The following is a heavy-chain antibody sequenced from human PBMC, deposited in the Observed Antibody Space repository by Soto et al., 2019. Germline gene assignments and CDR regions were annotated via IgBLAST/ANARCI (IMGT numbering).Heavy chain of an antibody. V-gene: IGHV4-59*01. J-gene: IGHJ6*03. CDR1: GGSISSYY. Sequence: SETLSLTCTVSGGSISSYYWXWIRQPPGKGLEWIGYIYYSGSTNYNPSLKSRVTISVDTSKNQFSLKLSSVTAADTAVYYCARAATYYDILTGYGYYYYYMDVWGKGTTVTV. D-gene: IGHD3-9*01. CDR3: ARAATYYDILTGYGYYYYYMDV. CDR2: IYYSGST.